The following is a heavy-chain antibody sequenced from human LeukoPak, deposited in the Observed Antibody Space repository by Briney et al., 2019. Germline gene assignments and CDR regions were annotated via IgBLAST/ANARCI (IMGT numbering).Heavy chain of an antibody. J-gene: IGHJ4*02. D-gene: IGHD5-12*01. CDR3: ARGSGYENFDY. CDR1: GGSFSGYY. Sequence: KPSETLSLTCAVYGGSFSGYYWSWIRQPPGKGLEWIGYIYYSGSTNYNPSLKSRVTISVGTSKNQFSLKLSSVTAADTAVYYCARGSGYENFDYWGQGTLVTVSS. CDR2: IYYSGST. V-gene: IGHV4-59*01.